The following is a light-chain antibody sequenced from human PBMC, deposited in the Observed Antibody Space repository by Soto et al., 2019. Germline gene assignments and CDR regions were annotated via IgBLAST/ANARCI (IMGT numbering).Light chain of an antibody. CDR1: SSNIGNNA. CDR3: AAWDDSLNGYV. Sequence: QSVLARPPSVSEAPRQRVTISCSGSSSNIGNNAVNWYQQHPGKAPKLLIYYDDLLPSGVSDRFSGSKSGTSASLAISGLQSEDEADYYCAAWDDSLNGYVFGSGTKVTVL. V-gene: IGLV1-36*01. CDR2: YDD. J-gene: IGLJ1*01.